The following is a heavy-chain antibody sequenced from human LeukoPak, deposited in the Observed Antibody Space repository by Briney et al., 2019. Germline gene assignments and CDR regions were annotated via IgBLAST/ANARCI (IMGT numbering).Heavy chain of an antibody. D-gene: IGHD2-2*01. J-gene: IGHJ4*02. CDR3: ANGEYQLPTNY. CDR1: GFTFSSYW. Sequence: GGSLRLSCAASGFTFSSYWMSWVRQAPGKGLEGVANIKQDGSEKYYVDSVKGRFTISRDNAKNSLYLQMNSLRAEDTAVYYCANGEYQLPTNYWGQGTLVTVSS. CDR2: IKQDGSEK. V-gene: IGHV3-7*01.